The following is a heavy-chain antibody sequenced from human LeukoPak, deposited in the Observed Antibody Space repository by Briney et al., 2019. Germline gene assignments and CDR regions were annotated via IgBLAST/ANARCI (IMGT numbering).Heavy chain of an antibody. CDR1: GDTLSNYW. CDR2: IKQDGSEK. Sequence: PGGSLRLSCAASGDTLSNYWMSWVRQAPGKGLEWVADIKQDGSEKLYVNSVRGPFTISRDNAKMSLFLQMNSLRAEDTAVYSCARDNGVVHGVYYMDVWGKGTTGTVS. D-gene: IGHD3-3*01. CDR3: ARDNGVVHGVYYMDV. V-gene: IGHV3-7*01. J-gene: IGHJ6*03.